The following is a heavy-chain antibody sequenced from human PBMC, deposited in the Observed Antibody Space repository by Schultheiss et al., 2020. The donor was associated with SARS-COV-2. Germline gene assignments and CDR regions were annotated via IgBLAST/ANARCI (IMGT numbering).Heavy chain of an antibody. CDR1: GFTFSKYA. CDR2: INKNGDST. J-gene: IGHJ3*02. V-gene: IGHV3-64*04. Sequence: GGSLRLSCSASGFTFSKYAMHWVRQAPGKGLTYISGINKNGDSTYYADSVKGRFTLSRDNSKNTLDLQMNSLRDEDTAVYYCAKVWLQLGDAFDIWGQGTMVTVSS. CDR3: AKVWLQLGDAFDI. D-gene: IGHD5-24*01.